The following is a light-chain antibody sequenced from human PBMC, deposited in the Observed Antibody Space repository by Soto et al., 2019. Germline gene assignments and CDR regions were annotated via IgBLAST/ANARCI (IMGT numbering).Light chain of an antibody. CDR3: LQYNSYPLT. Sequence: DIQMTQSPSTLSASVGDRVTLTCRASQTINRWLAWYQQRPGKAPKLLIQKASTLEGGVQSRFSGSASGTEFTLTISSLQPDDFATYYCLQYNSYPLTLGGGTKVELK. CDR2: KAS. J-gene: IGKJ4*01. V-gene: IGKV1-5*03. CDR1: QTINRW.